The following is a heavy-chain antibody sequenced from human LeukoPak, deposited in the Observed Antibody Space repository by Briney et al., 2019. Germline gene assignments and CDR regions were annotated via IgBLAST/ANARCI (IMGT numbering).Heavy chain of an antibody. CDR3: AKDKMGATQIRGNFDY. D-gene: IGHD1-26*01. V-gene: IGHV3-30*02. CDR2: IRYDGSNK. CDR1: GFTFSSYG. J-gene: IGHJ4*02. Sequence: PGRSLRLSCAASGFTFSSYGMHWVRQAPGKGLEWVAFIRYDGSNKYYADSVKGRFTISRDNSKNTLYLQMNSLRAEDTAVYYCAKDKMGATQIRGNFDYWGQGTLVTVSS.